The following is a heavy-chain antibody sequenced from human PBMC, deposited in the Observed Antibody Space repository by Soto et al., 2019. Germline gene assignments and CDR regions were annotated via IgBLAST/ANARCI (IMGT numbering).Heavy chain of an antibody. Sequence: PGGSLRLSCAASGFTFSGSAMHWVRQAPGKGLEWVGRIRSKANSDATVYAASVKGRFTISRDDSKNTLYLQMNSLKTEDTAVYYCTTGTVVVIPYAFDIWGQGTMVTVSS. CDR3: TTGTVVVIPYAFDI. CDR2: IRSKANSDAT. CDR1: GFTFSGSA. J-gene: IGHJ3*02. V-gene: IGHV3-73*01. D-gene: IGHD3-22*01.